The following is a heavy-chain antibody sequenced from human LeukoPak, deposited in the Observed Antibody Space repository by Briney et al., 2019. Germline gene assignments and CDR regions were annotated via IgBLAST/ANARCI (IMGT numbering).Heavy chain of an antibody. V-gene: IGHV6-1*01. CDR1: GDSVSSNSAA. CDR3: ARDRRSYTAMVKFAFDI. J-gene: IGHJ3*02. CDR2: TYYRSKWYN. D-gene: IGHD5-18*01. Sequence: SQTLSLTCAISGDSVSSNSAAWNWIRQSPSRGLEWLGRTYYRSKWYNNYAVSVKSRVTINPDTSKNQFSLQLNSVTPEDTAVYYCARDRRSYTAMVKFAFDIWGQGTMVTVSS.